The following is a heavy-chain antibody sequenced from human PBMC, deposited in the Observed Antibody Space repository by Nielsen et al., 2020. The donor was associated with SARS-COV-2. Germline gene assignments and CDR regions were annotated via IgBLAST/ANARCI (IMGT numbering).Heavy chain of an antibody. D-gene: IGHD1-26*01. CDR2: INPNSGGT. CDR3: ARGHTIVGATTVGFDP. J-gene: IGHJ5*02. Sequence: VRQAPGQGLEWMGWINPNSGGTNYAQKFQGWVTMTRDTSISTAYMELSSLRSEDTAVYYCARGHTIVGATTVGFDPWGQGTLVTVSS. V-gene: IGHV1-2*04.